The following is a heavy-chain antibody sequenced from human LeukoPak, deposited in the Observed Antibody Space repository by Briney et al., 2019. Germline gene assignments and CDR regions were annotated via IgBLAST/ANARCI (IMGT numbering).Heavy chain of an antibody. V-gene: IGHV3-30*03. CDR1: GFTFSSYG. CDR2: ISYDGSNE. J-gene: IGHJ6*02. CDR3: ARVRAGYCTSTSCYTGMDV. D-gene: IGHD2-2*01. Sequence: GGSLRLSCAASGFTFSSYGMHWVRQAPGKGLEWVALISYDGSNEYYADSVRGRFTISRDNSKFTLYMQMNSLRAEDTAVYYCARVRAGYCTSTSCYTGMDVWGQGTTVTVSS.